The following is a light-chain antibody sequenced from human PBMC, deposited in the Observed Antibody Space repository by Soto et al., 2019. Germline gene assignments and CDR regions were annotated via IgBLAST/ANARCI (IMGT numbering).Light chain of an antibody. CDR1: QSVSSNY. J-gene: IGKJ4*01. CDR2: AAS. Sequence: EIELTQSPGTLSLSPGERATLSCRASQSVSSNYLAWYQQKPGQAPRLLIYAASTRATGIPDRFSGSGSATDFTLTISRLEPEDFAVYYCQQRSNWPYLTFGGGTRV. CDR3: QQRSNWPYLT. V-gene: IGKV3D-20*02.